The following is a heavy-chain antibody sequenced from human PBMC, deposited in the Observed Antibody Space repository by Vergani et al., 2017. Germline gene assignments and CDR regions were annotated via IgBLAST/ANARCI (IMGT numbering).Heavy chain of an antibody. CDR3: ARDCTSGGCPDNYGMDV. Sequence: EVQLLESGGGSAQPGESLRLSCVASGFTFTAHGLNWVRQAPGKGLEWVSGISGQNFRTHYADSVKGRFIISRDNTNNSLFPQLRSLRAEDAAVYYCARDCTSGGCPDNYGMDVWGQGATVTVSS. V-gene: IGHV3-23*01. J-gene: IGHJ6*02. D-gene: IGHD2-8*01. CDR2: ISGQNFRT. CDR1: GFTFTAHG.